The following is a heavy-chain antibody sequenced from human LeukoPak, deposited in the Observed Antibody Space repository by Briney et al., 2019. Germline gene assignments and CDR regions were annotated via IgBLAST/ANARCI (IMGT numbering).Heavy chain of an antibody. CDR3: ARGSGSYWYYYYYYMDV. CDR1: GGSISGGSYY. Sequence: PSQTLSLTCTVSGGSISGGSYYWSWIRQPAGKGLEWIGRIYTSGSTNYNPSLKSRVTISVDTSKNQFSLKLSSVTAADTAVYYCARGSGSYWYYYYYYMDVWGKGTTVTISS. D-gene: IGHD1-26*01. V-gene: IGHV4-61*02. J-gene: IGHJ6*03. CDR2: IYTSGST.